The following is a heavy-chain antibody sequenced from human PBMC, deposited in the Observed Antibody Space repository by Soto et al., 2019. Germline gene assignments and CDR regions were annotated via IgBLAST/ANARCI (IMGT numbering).Heavy chain of an antibody. CDR3: GRVIVVVMSYHFDY. CDR1: GFTFDNYG. CDR2: ITRSGGST. J-gene: IGHJ4*02. Sequence: EVQLLESGGGLVQPGGSLRLACAASGFTFDNYGITWVRQAPGKGLEWVSVITRSGGSTYYTDSVKGRFTISRDNSKNMVYLQMNCLRAEDTAVYYCGRVIVVVMSYHFDYLGQGAIVTVSS. V-gene: IGHV3-23*01. D-gene: IGHD3-22*01.